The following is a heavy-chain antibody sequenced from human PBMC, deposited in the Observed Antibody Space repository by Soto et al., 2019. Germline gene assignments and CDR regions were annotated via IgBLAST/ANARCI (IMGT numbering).Heavy chain of an antibody. Sequence: GGSLRLSCASSGLTFSSYAMSWVRQAPGKRLEWVSAISGSGGSTYYADSVKGRFTISRDNSKNTLYLQMNSLRAEDTAVYYRAKPRGGYDSSGYYFGMMAFDIWGQGTMVTVSS. CDR1: GLTFSSYA. CDR3: AKPRGGYDSSGYYFGMMAFDI. D-gene: IGHD3-22*01. J-gene: IGHJ3*02. V-gene: IGHV3-23*01. CDR2: ISGSGGST.